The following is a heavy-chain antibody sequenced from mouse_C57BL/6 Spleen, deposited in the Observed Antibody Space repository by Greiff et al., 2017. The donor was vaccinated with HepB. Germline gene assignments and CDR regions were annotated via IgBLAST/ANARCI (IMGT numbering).Heavy chain of an antibody. D-gene: IGHD1-1*01. CDR2: IRSKSNNYAT. V-gene: IGHV10-1*01. Sequence: EVQLVESGGGLVQPKGSLKLSCAASGFSFNTYAMNWVRQAPGKGLEWVARIRSKSNNYATYYADSVKDRFTISRDDSESMLYLQMNNLKTEDTAMYYCVRQEDYYGSSFRGYYAMDYWGQGTSVTVSS. CDR3: VRQEDYYGSSFRGYYAMDY. J-gene: IGHJ4*01. CDR1: GFSFNTYA.